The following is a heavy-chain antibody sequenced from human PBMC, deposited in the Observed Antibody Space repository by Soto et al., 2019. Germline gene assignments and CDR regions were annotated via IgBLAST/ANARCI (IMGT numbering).Heavy chain of an antibody. Sequence: EVQQVESGGVLVQPGGSLRLSCAISGFTVSSNYMNWVRQAPGKGLEWVSIIFTGGTTYYADSVKGRFTISRDNSENTLYLPMNSLRAYDTPVSLCARPDGDIWVHNPGSDYWGQGTLVTVSS. V-gene: IGHV3-66*04. CDR3: ARPDGDIWVHNPGSDY. J-gene: IGHJ4*02. CDR2: IFTGGTT. CDR1: GFTVSSNY. D-gene: IGHD1-1*01.